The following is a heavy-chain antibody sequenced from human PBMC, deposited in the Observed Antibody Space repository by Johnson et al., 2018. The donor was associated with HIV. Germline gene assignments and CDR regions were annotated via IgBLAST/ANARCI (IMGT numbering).Heavy chain of an antibody. D-gene: IGHD4-23*01. V-gene: IGHV3-66*02. CDR1: TFTVNSNS. Sequence: MMLVESGGGLVRPGGSLRLSCAASTFTVNSNSMTWVRQAPGKGLEWISVIYSGTDQYYADSVTARFTISRDNSKNTLDLQMNSLRGDDRGVYYCARDPGHGGRLYDAFDFRGQGTKVIVSS. CDR3: ARDPGHGGRLYDAFDF. J-gene: IGHJ3*01. CDR2: IYSGTDQ.